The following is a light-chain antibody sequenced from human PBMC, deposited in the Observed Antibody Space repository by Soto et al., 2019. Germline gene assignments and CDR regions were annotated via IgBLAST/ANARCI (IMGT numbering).Light chain of an antibody. Sequence: VLTQSPVALSLSPGERATLSCRASQSVDSYLAWYQQKPGQAPRLLIYDVSNRATGIPARFSGSGSGTDFTLTISSLEPGDFAVYYCQQRNDWQVTFGQRGRPEIK. V-gene: IGKV3-11*01. CDR1: QSVDSY. CDR3: QQRNDWQVT. CDR2: DVS. J-gene: IGKJ5*01.